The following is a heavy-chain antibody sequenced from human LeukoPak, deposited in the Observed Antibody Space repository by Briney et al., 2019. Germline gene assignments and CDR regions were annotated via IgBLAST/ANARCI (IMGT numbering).Heavy chain of an antibody. Sequence: GGSLRLSCAGSGFSISSYWMAWVRQAPGRGLEWVAHIKQDGSEKNYVDLVKGRFTISRDNAKNSVYLQMNSLRVEDTAVYFCARASQWLAFDYWGRGTLVTVTS. D-gene: IGHD6-19*01. CDR1: GFSISSYW. CDR2: IKQDGSEK. CDR3: ARASQWLAFDY. V-gene: IGHV3-7*02. J-gene: IGHJ4*02.